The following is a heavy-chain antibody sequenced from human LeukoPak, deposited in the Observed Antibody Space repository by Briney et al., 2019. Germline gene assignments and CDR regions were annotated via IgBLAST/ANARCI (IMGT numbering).Heavy chain of an antibody. D-gene: IGHD4-17*01. Sequence: ASVKVSCKASGYTFTGYYIHRVRQAPGQGLEWMGRINPNSGGTNYTQKFQGRVTMTRDTSISTAYMELRRLTSDDTAVYYCAGHHESYKYYGDYLNCFDPWGQGTLVTVSS. V-gene: IGHV1-2*06. CDR1: GYTFTGYY. J-gene: IGHJ5*02. CDR3: AGHHESYKYYGDYLNCFDP. CDR2: INPNSGGT.